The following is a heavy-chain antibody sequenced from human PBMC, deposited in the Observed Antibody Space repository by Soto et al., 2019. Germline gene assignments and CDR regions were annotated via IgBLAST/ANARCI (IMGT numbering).Heavy chain of an antibody. Sequence: SETLSLTCTVSGGSISSGDYYWSWIRQPPGKGLEWIGYIYYSGSTYYNPSLKSRVTISVDTSKNQFSLKLSSVTAADTAVYYCARDQGTTIGFDPWGQGTLVTVSS. D-gene: IGHD3-3*01. V-gene: IGHV4-30-4*01. J-gene: IGHJ5*02. CDR2: IYYSGST. CDR1: GGSISSGDYY. CDR3: ARDQGTTIGFDP.